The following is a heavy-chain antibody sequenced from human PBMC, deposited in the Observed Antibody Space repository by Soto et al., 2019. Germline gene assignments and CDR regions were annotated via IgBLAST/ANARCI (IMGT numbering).Heavy chain of an antibody. Sequence: ASVKVSCKVSGYTLTELSMHWVRQAPGKGLEWMGGFDPEDGETIYAQKFQGRVTMTEDTSTDTAYMELSSLRSEDTAVYYCATDLVGGATYYYYGMDVWGQGTTVTVSS. V-gene: IGHV1-24*01. CDR2: FDPEDGET. J-gene: IGHJ6*02. CDR1: GYTLTELS. D-gene: IGHD1-26*01. CDR3: ATDLVGGATYYYYGMDV.